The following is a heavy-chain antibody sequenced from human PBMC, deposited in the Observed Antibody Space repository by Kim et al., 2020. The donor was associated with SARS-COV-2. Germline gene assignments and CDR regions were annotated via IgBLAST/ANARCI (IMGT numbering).Heavy chain of an antibody. V-gene: IGHV3-73*01. CDR1: GFTFSDSP. Sequence: GGSLRLSCAASGFTFSDSPIHWVRQASGKGLEWVGRIRSKVYSYATSYAVSVKGRFTISRDDSESIAYLQMNSLKTEDTAVYYCTRIPGTTLAFWYAFDV. J-gene: IGHJ3*01. D-gene: IGHD1-1*01. CDR2: IRSKVYSYAT. CDR3: TRIPGTTLAFWYAFDV.